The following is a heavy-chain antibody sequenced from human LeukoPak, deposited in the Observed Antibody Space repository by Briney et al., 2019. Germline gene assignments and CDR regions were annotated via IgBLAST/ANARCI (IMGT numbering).Heavy chain of an antibody. V-gene: IGHV1-18*01. J-gene: IGHJ4*02. CDR2: ISAYNGNT. Sequence: VASVKVSCKASGYTFTSYGISWVRQAPGQGLEWMGWISAYNGNTNYAQKLQGRVTMTTDTSTSTAYTELRSLRSDDTAVYYCARDGPGIQVPDYWGQGTLVTVSS. CDR1: GYTFTSYG. D-gene: IGHD1-1*01. CDR3: ARDGPGIQVPDY.